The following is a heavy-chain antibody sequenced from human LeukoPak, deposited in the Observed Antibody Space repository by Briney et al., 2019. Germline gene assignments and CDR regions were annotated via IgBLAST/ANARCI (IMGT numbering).Heavy chain of an antibody. Sequence: GSLRLSCAASGFPFSSYDMNGVRQATGKGLEGVSVFGTAGDTYYPGSVKGRFTISRENAKNSLYLQMNSLRAGDTAVYYCARGASPYYYYYYYMDVWGKGTTVTVSS. D-gene: IGHD1-26*01. J-gene: IGHJ6*03. CDR3: ARGASPYYYYYYYMDV. CDR2: FGTAGDT. CDR1: GFPFSSYD. V-gene: IGHV3-13*01.